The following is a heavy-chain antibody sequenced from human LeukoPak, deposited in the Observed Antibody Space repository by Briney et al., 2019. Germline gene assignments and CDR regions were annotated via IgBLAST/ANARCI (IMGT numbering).Heavy chain of an antibody. CDR3: ARRVVGATSGDYFDH. CDR1: QFSVSINF. D-gene: IGHD1-26*01. V-gene: IGHV3-66*04. Sequence: PGGFLRLSCEASQFSVSINFMSWVRQTPGKGLEWVSVISSGGTTYYADSVKGRFTISRDNSKNTVSLQMNSLRAEDTAIYYCARRVVGATSGDYFDHWGQGTLVTVSA. J-gene: IGHJ4*02. CDR2: ISSGGTT.